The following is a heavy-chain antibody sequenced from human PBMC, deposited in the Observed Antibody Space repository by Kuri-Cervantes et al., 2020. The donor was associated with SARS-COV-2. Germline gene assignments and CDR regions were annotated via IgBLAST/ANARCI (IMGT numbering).Heavy chain of an antibody. Sequence: GGSLRLSCAASGFTFSSYSMNWVRQAPGKGLEWVSYISSSSSTIYYADSVKGRFTISRDNSKNTLFLRMNSLRAEDTAVYYCARGKQDFDYWGQGTLVTVSS. CDR2: ISSSSSTI. CDR3: ARGKQDFDY. J-gene: IGHJ4*02. CDR1: GFTFSSYS. V-gene: IGHV3-48*01.